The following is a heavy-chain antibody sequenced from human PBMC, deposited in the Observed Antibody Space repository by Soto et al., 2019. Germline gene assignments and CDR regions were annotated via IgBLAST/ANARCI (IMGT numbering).Heavy chain of an antibody. D-gene: IGHD3-22*01. V-gene: IGHV3-13*04. J-gene: IGHJ4*02. CDR1: GFTFSSYD. Sequence: GGSLRLSCSASGFTFSSYDMHWVRQGPGKGLGWVSAIGTAGDTNYAGSVKGRFTISRENAKNSLYLQMNSLRAGDTAIYFCARAIGPTLFDYWGQGTLVTVS. CDR2: IGTAGDT. CDR3: ARAIGPTLFDY.